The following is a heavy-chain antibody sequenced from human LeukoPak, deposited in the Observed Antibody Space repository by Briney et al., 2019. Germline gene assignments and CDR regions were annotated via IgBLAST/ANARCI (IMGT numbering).Heavy chain of an antibody. D-gene: IGHD6-25*01. Sequence: GASLKISCKGSGCSSTSYWIGWVRQMPGKGLEWMGIIYPGDSDTSYSPSFQGQVTISAATSIRTAYLQWSSMKASDTAMYYCARHVSAGSIDYWGQGTLVTVSS. CDR3: ARHVSAGSIDY. V-gene: IGHV5-51*01. CDR1: GCSSTSYW. J-gene: IGHJ4*02. CDR2: IYPGDSDT.